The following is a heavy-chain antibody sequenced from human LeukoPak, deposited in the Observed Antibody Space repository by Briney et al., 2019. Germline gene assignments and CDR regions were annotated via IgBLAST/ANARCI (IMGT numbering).Heavy chain of an antibody. CDR3: ARDSYDGTGYHPGDY. CDR1: GFTFSSYG. D-gene: IGHD3-22*01. Sequence: GGSLRLSCAASGFTFSSYGMHWVRQAPGKGLEWVAVISYDGSNKYYTDSVKGRFTISRDNSKNTLYLQMNGLRAEDTAVYYCARDSYDGTGYHPGDYWGQGTLVTVSS. CDR2: ISYDGSNK. V-gene: IGHV3-30*03. J-gene: IGHJ4*02.